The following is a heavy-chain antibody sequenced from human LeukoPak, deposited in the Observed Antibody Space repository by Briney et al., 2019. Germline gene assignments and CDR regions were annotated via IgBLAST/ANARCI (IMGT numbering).Heavy chain of an antibody. Sequence: PGGSLRLSCEASGFIFSTYSMNWVRQAPGRGLEWVSYISSSSSTIYNADSVKGRFTISRDNAKNSLYLQMNSLRAEDAAVYYCARAWDSSGYYFYYFDYWGQGTLVTVSS. D-gene: IGHD3-22*01. J-gene: IGHJ4*02. CDR3: ARAWDSSGYYFYYFDY. CDR1: GFIFSTYS. V-gene: IGHV3-48*04. CDR2: ISSSSSTI.